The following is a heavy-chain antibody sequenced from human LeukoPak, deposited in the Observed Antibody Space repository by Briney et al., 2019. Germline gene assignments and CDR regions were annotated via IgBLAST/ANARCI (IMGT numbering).Heavy chain of an antibody. V-gene: IGHV5-51*01. CDR2: IYPGDSDT. J-gene: IGHJ6*03. D-gene: IGHD6-6*01. Sequence: GESLKISCKGSGYSFTSYWIGWVRQMPGKGLEWRGIIYPGDSDTRNSPSFQGQVTISADKSISTAYLQWSSLKASDTAMYYCARGQLDTLAARPAPYMDVWGKGTTVTVSS. CDR1: GYSFTSYW. CDR3: ARGQLDTLAARPAPYMDV.